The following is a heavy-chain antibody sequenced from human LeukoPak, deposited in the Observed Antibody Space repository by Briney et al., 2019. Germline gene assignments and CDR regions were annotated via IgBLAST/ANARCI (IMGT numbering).Heavy chain of an antibody. CDR3: TRDGGKCGESDY. Sequence: PGGSLRLSCAASGFTFSGYPMNWVHQVPGKGLEWVSYISSSRSTIYYADSVKGRFTISRDNAKNSLYLQMNSLRDEDTADYYCTRDGGKCGESDYWGQGTLVTVSS. CDR1: GFTFSGYP. CDR2: ISSSRSTI. J-gene: IGHJ4*02. D-gene: IGHD2-21*01. V-gene: IGHV3-48*02.